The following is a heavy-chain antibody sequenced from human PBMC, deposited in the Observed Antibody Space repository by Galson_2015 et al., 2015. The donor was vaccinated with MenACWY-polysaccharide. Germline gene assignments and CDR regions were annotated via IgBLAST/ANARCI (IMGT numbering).Heavy chain of an antibody. CDR2: ISYDGNTK. D-gene: IGHD6-13*01. CDR1: GFTFSNYV. V-gene: IGHV3-30-3*01. Sequence: ALRLSCAASGFTFSNYVLHWVRQAPGKGQEWVAVISYDGNTKYYADSVKGRFTISRDNSKNTLWLQMDSLRVEDQAIYHCAHIAETGSDFWGQGTRVTVSS. J-gene: IGHJ4*02. CDR3: AHIAETGSDF.